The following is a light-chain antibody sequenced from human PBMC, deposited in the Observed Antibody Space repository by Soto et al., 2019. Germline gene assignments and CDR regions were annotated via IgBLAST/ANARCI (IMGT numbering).Light chain of an antibody. J-gene: IGKJ3*01. V-gene: IGKV3-20*01. CDR2: GAS. CDR1: QTVSNSY. Sequence: EIVLTQSPGTLSLSPGDTATLSCRASQTVSNSYLAWYQQKPGQNPRLYIYGASSRATGIPDRFSGSGSGTDFTLTITRLEPEDFAVYYCQQYGSSLFTFGPGTKVDIK. CDR3: QQYGSSLFT.